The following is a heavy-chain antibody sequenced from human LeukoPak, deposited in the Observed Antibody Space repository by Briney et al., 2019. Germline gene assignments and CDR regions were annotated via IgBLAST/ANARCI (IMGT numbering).Heavy chain of an antibody. D-gene: IGHD6-13*01. CDR3: ARDLIAATDF. J-gene: IGHJ4*02. CDR1: GFPFSSYT. V-gene: IGHV3-48*04. Sequence: GGSLRLSWAASGFPFSSYTMKGVRQAPGGGLEWVSYINTGSTTIYYADSVKGRFTTSRDNAKNSLFLQMNSLRAEDTAVYYCARDLIAATDFWGQGTLVTVSS. CDR2: INTGSTTI.